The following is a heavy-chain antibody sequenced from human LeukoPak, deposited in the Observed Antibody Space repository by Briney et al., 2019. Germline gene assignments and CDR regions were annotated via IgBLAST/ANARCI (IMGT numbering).Heavy chain of an antibody. J-gene: IGHJ4*02. V-gene: IGHV1-8*01. D-gene: IGHD3-22*01. CDR3: ARGKARITLIQAIDY. Sequence: ASVKVSCKASGYTFTNYDINWVRQATGQGLEWMGWMNPDSGNTGFAQKFQGRVTMTRNTSINAAYMELSSLRFEDTAVYYSARGKARITLIQAIDYWGQGTLVTVSS. CDR2: MNPDSGNT. CDR1: GYTFTNYD.